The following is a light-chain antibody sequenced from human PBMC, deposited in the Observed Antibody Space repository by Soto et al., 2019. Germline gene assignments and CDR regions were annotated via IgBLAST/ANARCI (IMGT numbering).Light chain of an antibody. CDR1: QSVSSY. Sequence: EIVLPQSPATLSLSPGERATLSCRASQSVSSYLAWYQQKPGQAPRLLMYDASNRATGIPARFSGSGTATDFTLTISSLEPEDFAVYYCQQRSNWSWTFGQGTKVEIK. J-gene: IGKJ1*01. V-gene: IGKV3-11*01. CDR2: DAS. CDR3: QQRSNWSWT.